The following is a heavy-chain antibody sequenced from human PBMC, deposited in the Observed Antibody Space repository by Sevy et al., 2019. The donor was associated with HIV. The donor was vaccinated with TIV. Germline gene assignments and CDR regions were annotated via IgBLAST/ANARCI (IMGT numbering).Heavy chain of an antibody. CDR3: AGRGVAARPIDY. D-gene: IGHD6-6*01. V-gene: IGHV4-59*01. Sequence: SETLSLTCTVSGGSISSYYWSWIRRPPGKGLEWIGYIYYSGSTNYNPSLKSRVTISVDTSKNQFSLKLSSVTAADTAVYYCAGRGVAARPIDYWGQGTLVTVSS. J-gene: IGHJ4*02. CDR2: IYYSGST. CDR1: GGSISSYY.